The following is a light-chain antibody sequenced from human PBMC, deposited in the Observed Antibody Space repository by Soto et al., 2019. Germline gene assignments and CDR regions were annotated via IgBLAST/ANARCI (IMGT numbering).Light chain of an antibody. J-gene: IGKJ1*01. CDR1: QSISSW. Sequence: DIQMTQSPSTLSASVGDRVTITCRASQSISSWLAWYQQKPGKAPKLLIYDASSLESGVPSRFSGSGSVTEFTLTISSLQPDDLATYYCQQYNSYSGTFGQGTKVEIK. CDR2: DAS. CDR3: QQYNSYSGT. V-gene: IGKV1-5*01.